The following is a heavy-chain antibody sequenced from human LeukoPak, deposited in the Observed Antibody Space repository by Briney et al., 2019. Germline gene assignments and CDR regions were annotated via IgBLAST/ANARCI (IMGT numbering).Heavy chain of an antibody. V-gene: IGHV4-31*03. Sequence: PSETLSLTCTVSGGSISSGGYYWSWIRQHPGKGLEWIGYIYYSGSTYSNPSLKSRVTISVDTSKNQFSLNLSSVTAADTAVYYCAGYCSSTNCYKGGFDPWGQGTLVTVPS. CDR2: IYYSGST. CDR3: AGYCSSTNCYKGGFDP. CDR1: GGSISSGGYY. J-gene: IGHJ5*02. D-gene: IGHD2-2*02.